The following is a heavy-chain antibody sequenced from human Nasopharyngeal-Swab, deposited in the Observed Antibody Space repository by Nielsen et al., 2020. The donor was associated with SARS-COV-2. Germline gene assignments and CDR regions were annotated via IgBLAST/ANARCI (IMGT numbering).Heavy chain of an antibody. J-gene: IGHJ6*02. V-gene: IGHV3-11*01. CDR1: GFTFSDYY. CDR2: ISSSGSTI. CDR3: ARSHKGYSYGYTNYYGMDV. Sequence: GGSLRLSCAASGFTFSDYYMSWIRQAPGKGLEWVSYISSSGSTIYYADSVKGRSTISRDNAKNSLYLQMNSLRAEDTAVYYCARSHKGYSYGYTNYYGMDVWGQGTTVTVSS. D-gene: IGHD5-18*01.